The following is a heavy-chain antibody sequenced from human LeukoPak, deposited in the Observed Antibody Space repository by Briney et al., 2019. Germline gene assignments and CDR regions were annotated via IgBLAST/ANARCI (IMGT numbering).Heavy chain of an antibody. V-gene: IGHV1-8*03. CDR3: ARGGIQLIDY. CDR2: MNPNSGNT. Sequence: ASVKVSCKASGYTFTSYDINWVRQAPGQGLEWMGWMNPNSGNTVYAQKFQGRVTITRNTSISTAYMELSSLRSEATAVYYCARGGIQLIDYWGQGTLVTVSS. J-gene: IGHJ4*02. D-gene: IGHD5-18*01. CDR1: GYTFTSYD.